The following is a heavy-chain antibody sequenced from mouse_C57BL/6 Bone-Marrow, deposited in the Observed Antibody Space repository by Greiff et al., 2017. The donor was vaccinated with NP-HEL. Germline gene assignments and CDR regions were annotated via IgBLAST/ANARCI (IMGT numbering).Heavy chain of an antibody. CDR3: ARGLKDAMDY. CDR1: YFAFMASA. D-gene: IGHD1-3*01. J-gene: IGHJ4*01. CDR2: FTMYSDAT. Sequence: LQQSGAELVRPGSSVKLSCQDSYFAFMASAMHWVKQRPGHGLAWIGSFTMYSDATEYSEHFKGKATLTANTSSSTAYMELSSLTSEDSAVYYCARGLKDAMDYWGQGTSVTVSS. V-gene: IGHV1-49*01.